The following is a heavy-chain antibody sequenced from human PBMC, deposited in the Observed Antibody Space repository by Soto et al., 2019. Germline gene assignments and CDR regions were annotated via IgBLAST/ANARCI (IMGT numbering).Heavy chain of an antibody. J-gene: IGHJ6*01. CDR2: IYPGDSDT. V-gene: IGHV5-51*01. D-gene: IGHD3-10*01. Sequence: PGESLKISCKGSGYSFTSYWIGWVRQMPGKGLEWMGIIYPGDSDTRYSPSFQGQVTISADKSISTAYLQWSSLKASDTAMYYCARHRVTMVRAVIIANYGMDVWGQGTTVTVSS. CDR3: ARHRVTMVRAVIIANYGMDV. CDR1: GYSFTSYW.